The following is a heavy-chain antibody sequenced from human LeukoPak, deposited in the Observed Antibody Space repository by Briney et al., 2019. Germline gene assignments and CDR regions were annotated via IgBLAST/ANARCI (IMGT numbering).Heavy chain of an antibody. Sequence: SETLSLTCTVSGASISSSSYYWGWIRQPPGKGLEWIGSMSYSGSTYYNPSLKSRVTISVDTSKNQFSLKLSSVTAADTAVYYCARVLYYYGSGSYFSMDVWGKGTTVTVSS. CDR2: MSYSGST. D-gene: IGHD3-10*01. J-gene: IGHJ6*03. CDR1: GASISSSSYY. CDR3: ARVLYYYGSGSYFSMDV. V-gene: IGHV4-39*01.